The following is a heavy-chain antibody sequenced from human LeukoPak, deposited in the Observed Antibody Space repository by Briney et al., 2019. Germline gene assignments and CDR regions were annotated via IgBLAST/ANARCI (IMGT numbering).Heavy chain of an antibody. J-gene: IGHJ3*02. V-gene: IGHV4-39*01. Sequence: SETLSLTCTVSGGSISSSSYYWGWIRQPPGKGLEWIGSIYYSGSTYYNPSLKSRVTISVDTSKNQFSLKLSSATAADTAVYYCARHVLRFLEWLLYVDDAFDIWGQGTMVTVSS. CDR1: GGSISSSSYY. CDR2: IYYSGST. CDR3: ARHVLRFLEWLLYVDDAFDI. D-gene: IGHD3-3*01.